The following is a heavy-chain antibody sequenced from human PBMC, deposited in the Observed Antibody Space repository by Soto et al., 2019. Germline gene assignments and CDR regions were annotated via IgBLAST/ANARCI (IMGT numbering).Heavy chain of an antibody. CDR3: ARDRNSSWSPSLDH. CDR1: ALTFSNYA. CDR2: ISYAGSKK. Sequence: SLTLSCTAAALTFSNYAIHWFRQAPGKALEWVAVISYAGSKKYADSVKGRFTISRDDSKKPLYLQMKSLRTEDTAVYYCARDRNSSWSPSLDHWGQGTLVTVS. V-gene: IGHV3-30-3*01. D-gene: IGHD2-2*01. J-gene: IGHJ4*02.